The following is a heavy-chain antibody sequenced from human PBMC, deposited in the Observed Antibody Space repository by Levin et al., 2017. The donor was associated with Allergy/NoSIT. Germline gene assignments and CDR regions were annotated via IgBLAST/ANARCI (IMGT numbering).Heavy chain of an antibody. V-gene: IGHV3-33*01. CDR1: GFTFSSYG. J-gene: IGHJ4*02. D-gene: IGHD3-9*01. Sequence: GGSLRLSCAASGFTFSSYGMHWVRQAPGKGLEWVAVIWYDGSNKYYADSVKGRFTISRDNSKNTLYLQMNSLRAEDTAVYYCAREVDRGPSYYFDYWGQGTLVTVSS. CDR3: AREVDRGPSYYFDY. CDR2: IWYDGSNK.